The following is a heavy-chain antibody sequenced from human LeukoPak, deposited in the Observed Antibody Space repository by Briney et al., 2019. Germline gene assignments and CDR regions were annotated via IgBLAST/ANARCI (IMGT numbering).Heavy chain of an antibody. V-gene: IGHV3-66*01. D-gene: IGHD3-22*01. CDR2: LYSGGSS. J-gene: IGHJ4*02. CDR1: GFTFSNFG. Sequence: GGTLRLSCAASGFTFSNFGMSWVRQAPGKGLEWVSVLYSGGSSYYADSVKGRFIVSRDNSKNTLYLQMNSLRAEDTAVYYCARDYYYSVDYWGQGTLVTVSS. CDR3: ARDYYYSVDY.